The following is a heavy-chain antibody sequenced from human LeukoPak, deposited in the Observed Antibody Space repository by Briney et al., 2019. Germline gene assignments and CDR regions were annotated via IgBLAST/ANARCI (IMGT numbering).Heavy chain of an antibody. CDR3: ARGYCSSTSCYGMDV. Sequence: GGSLRLSCEASGFTFSSYSMNWVRQAPGKGLEWVSYISSSSSTIYYADSVKGRFTISRDNAKNSLYLQMNSLRAEDTAVYYCARGYCSSTSCYGMDVWGQGTTVTVSS. CDR1: GFTFSSYS. J-gene: IGHJ6*02. V-gene: IGHV3-48*04. D-gene: IGHD2-2*01. CDR2: ISSSSSTI.